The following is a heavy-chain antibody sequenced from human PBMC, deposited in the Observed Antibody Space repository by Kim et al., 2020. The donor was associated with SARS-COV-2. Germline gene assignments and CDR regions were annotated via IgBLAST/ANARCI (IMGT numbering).Heavy chain of an antibody. CDR1: GFTFSSYG. CDR3: AKAFYSSSWYDFYYYGMDV. V-gene: IGHV3-30*18. D-gene: IGHD6-13*01. Sequence: GGSLRLSCAASGFTFSSYGMHWVRQAPGKGLEWVAVISYDGSNKYYADSVKGRFTISRDNSKNTLYLQMNSLRAKDTAVYYCAKAFYSSSWYDFYYYGMDVWGQGTTVTVSS. CDR2: ISYDGSNK. J-gene: IGHJ6*02.